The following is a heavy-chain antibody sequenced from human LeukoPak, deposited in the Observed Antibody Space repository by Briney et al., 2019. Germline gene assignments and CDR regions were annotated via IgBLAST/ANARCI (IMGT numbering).Heavy chain of an antibody. CDR2: ICSSSSYI. Sequence: GGSLRLSCAASGFTFSSYSMNWVRQAPGKGLEWVSFICSSSSYIYYDDSVKSRFTISRDNAKNSLYLQMNSLRAEDTAVYYCARDWRADCSSTSCTYSSSPSLPGILDYYYMDVWGKGTTVTVSS. CDR1: GFTFSSYS. J-gene: IGHJ6*03. CDR3: ARDWRADCSSTSCTYSSSPSLPGILDYYYMDV. D-gene: IGHD2-2*01. V-gene: IGHV3-21*01.